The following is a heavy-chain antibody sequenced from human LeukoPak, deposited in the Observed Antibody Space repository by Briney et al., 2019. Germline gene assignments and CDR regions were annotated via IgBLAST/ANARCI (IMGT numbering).Heavy chain of an antibody. J-gene: IGHJ5*02. V-gene: IGHV3-30*01. CDR3: ARGSGAARFDP. Sequence: GGSLRLSCAASGFTFSSYWMHWVRQAPGKGLEWVAVISYDGSNKYYADSVKGRFTMSRDNSKNTLYLQMNSLRAEDTAVYYCARGSGAARFDPWGQGTLVTVSS. CDR2: ISYDGSNK. D-gene: IGHD6-6*01. CDR1: GFTFSSYW.